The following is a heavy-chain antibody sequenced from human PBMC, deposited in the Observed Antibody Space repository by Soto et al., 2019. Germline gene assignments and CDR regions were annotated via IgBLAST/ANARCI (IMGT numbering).Heavy chain of an antibody. V-gene: IGHV1-69*12. D-gene: IGHD2-8*01. CDR2: IIPMFGTA. Sequence: QVQLVQSGAEVKKPGSSVKVSCKASGGTFSTDSISWVRQAPGQGLEWMGGIIPMFGTANNAQKFQGRVTISEDESTSTAYMERSSLRYVDTAVYSGAGEIDRCCGMDAWGEGTTVTVAS. CDR1: GGTFSTDS. CDR3: AGEIDRCCGMDA. J-gene: IGHJ6*04.